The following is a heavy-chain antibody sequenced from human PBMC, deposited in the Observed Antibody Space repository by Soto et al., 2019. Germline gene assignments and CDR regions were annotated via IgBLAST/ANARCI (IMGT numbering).Heavy chain of an antibody. J-gene: IGHJ5*02. V-gene: IGHV1-18*01. Sequence: ASVKVSCKASGYTFTNYGISWVRQAPGQGLEWMGWISVYDGNRNYAQKLQGRVTMTTDTSTSTAYMELRSLTSYDAAVYYCARTSGPGNWFDPWGQGTLVTVSS. CDR2: ISVYDGNR. CDR1: GYTFTNYG. D-gene: IGHD3-10*01. CDR3: ARTSGPGNWFDP.